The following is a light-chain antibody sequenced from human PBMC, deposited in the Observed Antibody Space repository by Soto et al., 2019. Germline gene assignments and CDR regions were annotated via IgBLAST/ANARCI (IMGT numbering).Light chain of an antibody. Sequence: QSALTQPPSASGSPGQSVTISCTGTSSDVGDYNYVSWYQQHPGKAPKLMIYEVSKRPSGVPDRFSGSKSGNTASLTVSGVQAEDEADYYCSANAVSDNWVFGGGTKLTVL. V-gene: IGLV2-8*01. CDR1: SSDVGDYNY. J-gene: IGLJ3*02. CDR3: SANAVSDNWV. CDR2: EVS.